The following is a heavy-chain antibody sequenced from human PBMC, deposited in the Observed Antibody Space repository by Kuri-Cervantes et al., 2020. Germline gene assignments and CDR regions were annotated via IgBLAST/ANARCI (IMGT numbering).Heavy chain of an antibody. CDR2: ISWNSGSI. Sequence: LSLTCAASGFTFDDYAMHWVRQAPGKGLEWVSGISWNSGSIGYADSVKGRFTISRDNAKNSLYLQMNSLRAEDTAVYYCAVEDRRGYCSGGSCWAEDYWGQGTLVTVSS. CDR3: AVEDRRGYCSGGSCWAEDY. J-gene: IGHJ4*02. V-gene: IGHV3-9*01. D-gene: IGHD2-15*01. CDR1: GFTFDDYA.